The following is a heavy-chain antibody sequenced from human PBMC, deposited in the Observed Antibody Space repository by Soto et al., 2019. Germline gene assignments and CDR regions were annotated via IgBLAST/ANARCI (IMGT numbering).Heavy chain of an antibody. Sequence: SETLSLTCAVYGGSFSGYYWSWIRQPPGKGLEWIGEINHSGSTNYNPSLKSRVTISVDTSKNQFSLKLSSVTAADTAVYYCARVRTSLDLYYYYMDVWGQGTTVTVSS. CDR3: ARVRTSLDLYYYYMDV. V-gene: IGHV4-34*01. CDR2: INHSGST. CDR1: GGSFSGYY. D-gene: IGHD2-2*01. J-gene: IGHJ6*03.